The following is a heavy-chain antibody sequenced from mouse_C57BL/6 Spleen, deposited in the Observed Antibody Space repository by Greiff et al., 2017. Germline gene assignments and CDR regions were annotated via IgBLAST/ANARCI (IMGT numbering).Heavy chain of an antibody. CDR3: TRGGMITTYFDY. CDR2: IDPETGGT. J-gene: IGHJ2*01. D-gene: IGHD2-4*01. CDR1: GYTFTDYE. V-gene: IGHV1-15*01. Sequence: QVQLQQSGAELVRPGASVTLSCKASGYTFTDYEMHWVKQTPVHGLEWIGAIDPETGGTAYNQKFKGKAILTADKSSSTAYMGLRSLTSEDSAVYYCTRGGMITTYFDYWGQGTTLTVSS.